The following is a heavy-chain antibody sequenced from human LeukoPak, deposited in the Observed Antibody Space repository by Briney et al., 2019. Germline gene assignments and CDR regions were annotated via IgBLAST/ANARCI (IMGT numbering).Heavy chain of an antibody. D-gene: IGHD5-12*01. V-gene: IGHV3-15*01. CDR1: GLTFSDAW. Sequence: GVSLRLSCLLSGLTFSDAWRSWVRQAPGNGREGVVRIRNDRITDYAAPVQGRFSISRDNSKNTFYLQMNRMRTADTGMYFCTWMATIFTVDYWGQGTLVTVSS. J-gene: IGHJ4*02. CDR2: IRNDRIT. CDR3: TWMATIFTVDY.